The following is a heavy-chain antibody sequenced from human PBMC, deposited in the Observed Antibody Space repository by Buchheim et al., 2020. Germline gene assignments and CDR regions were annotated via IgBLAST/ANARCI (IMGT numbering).Heavy chain of an antibody. Sequence: QVQLQQWGAGLLKPSETLSLTCAVYGGSFSGYYWSWIRQPPGKGLEWIGEINHSGSTNYNPSLKSRVTISVDTSKNQFSLQLSSVTAADTAVYYCARGYRTSERWFDPWGQGTL. CDR2: INHSGST. V-gene: IGHV4-34*01. J-gene: IGHJ5*02. CDR3: ARGYRTSERWFDP. D-gene: IGHD3-16*02. CDR1: GGSFSGYY.